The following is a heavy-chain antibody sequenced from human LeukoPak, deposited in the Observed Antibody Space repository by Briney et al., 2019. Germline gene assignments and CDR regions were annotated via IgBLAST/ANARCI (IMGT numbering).Heavy chain of an antibody. J-gene: IGHJ4*02. CDR1: GYTFTSYG. Sequence: ASVKVSCKASGYTFTSYGISWVRQAPGQGLEWMGWISAYNGNTNYAQKLQGRVTMTTDTSTSTAYMELRSLRSDDTAVYYCARDLGDYDILTGYPFDYWGQGTLVTVSS. CDR2: ISAYNGNT. D-gene: IGHD3-9*01. CDR3: ARDLGDYDILTGYPFDY. V-gene: IGHV1-18*01.